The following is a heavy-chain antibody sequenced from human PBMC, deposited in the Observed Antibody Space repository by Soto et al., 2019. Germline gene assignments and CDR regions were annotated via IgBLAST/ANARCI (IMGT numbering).Heavy chain of an antibody. CDR2: ISWTNDRK. CDR3: ARVWMRKQLAEALDM. D-gene: IGHD1-1*01. Sequence: EVRLVESGGGLVQPGRSLRLSCTVSGFTFEDYAMHWVRQAPGKGLEWVSGISWTNDRKNYADSVRGRFTISRDNAKNSLYLQMNSLRADDTAFYFCARVWMRKQLAEALDMWGQGTMVIVSS. J-gene: IGHJ3*02. V-gene: IGHV3-9*01. CDR1: GFTFEDYA.